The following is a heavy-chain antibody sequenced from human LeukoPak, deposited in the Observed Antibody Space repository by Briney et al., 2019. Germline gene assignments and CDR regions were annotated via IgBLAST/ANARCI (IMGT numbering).Heavy chain of an antibody. J-gene: IGHJ4*02. Sequence: PGGSLRLSCAASGFTSSTCTIHWVRQVPGKGLMWVSRINNDGRDTTYADSVKGRFTISRDNAKNTLYLQMNSLRAEDTAVYYCVRDGGGRSCYYWGLCYWGQGTLVIGSS. CDR2: INNDGRDT. D-gene: IGHD3-22*01. CDR3: VRDGGGRSCYYWGLCY. CDR1: GFTSSTCT. V-gene: IGHV3-74*01.